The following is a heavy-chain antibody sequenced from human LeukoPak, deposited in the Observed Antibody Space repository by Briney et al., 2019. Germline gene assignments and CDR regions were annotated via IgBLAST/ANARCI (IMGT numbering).Heavy chain of an antibody. Sequence: GGSLRLSCVASGFTFSSYPMSWVRQAPGKGLEWVSGISGGGGLTYSADSVKGRFTVSRDDSKNTLYLQMNSLRVGDTAVYYCAKSDTLGNWGRGTLVTVST. V-gene: IGHV3-23*01. D-gene: IGHD5-18*01. CDR1: GFTFSSYP. CDR3: AKSDTLGN. CDR2: ISGGGGLT. J-gene: IGHJ4*02.